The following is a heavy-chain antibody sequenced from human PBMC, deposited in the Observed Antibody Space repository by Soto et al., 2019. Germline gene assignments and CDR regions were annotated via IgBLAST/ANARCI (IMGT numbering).Heavy chain of an antibody. D-gene: IGHD2-2*01. J-gene: IGHJ6*02. CDR1: GYTLTELS. V-gene: IGHV1-24*01. CDR3: TREGGPETVVPAALFYYGMDV. CDR2: FDPEDGET. Sequence: QVQLVQSGAEVKKPGASVKVSCKVSGYTLTELSMHWVRQAPGKGLEWMGGFDPEDGETIYAEKSQGRLTLTEDTSTDRAYMKLSSLRSEEAAVYNITREGGPETVVPAALFYYGMDVSGQGTTVTVSS.